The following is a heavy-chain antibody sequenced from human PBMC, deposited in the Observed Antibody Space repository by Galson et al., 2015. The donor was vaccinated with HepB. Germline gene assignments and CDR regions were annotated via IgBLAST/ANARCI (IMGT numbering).Heavy chain of an antibody. CDR2: LHYSGIA. Sequence: SETLSLTCTVSGDSLTNTNFHWGWIRQPPGKGLEWIGSLHYSGIANYNPSLKSRITISRDTSKNQFFLKLTSVTAADTAAYYCARDLGHGGDSDFWGQGILVTVSS. CDR1: GDSLTNTNFH. CDR3: ARDLGHGGDSDF. V-gene: IGHV4-39*07. J-gene: IGHJ4*02. D-gene: IGHD4-23*01.